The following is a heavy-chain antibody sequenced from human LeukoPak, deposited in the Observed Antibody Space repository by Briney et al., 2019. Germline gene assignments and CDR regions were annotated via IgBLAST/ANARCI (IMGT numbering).Heavy chain of an antibody. Sequence: SETLSLTCTVSGGSISSYYWSWIRQPPGKGLEWIGYIYYSGSTNYNPSLKSRVTISVDTSKNQFSLKLSSVTAADTAVYYCARVMSGSYLYAWFDPWGQGTLVTVFS. CDR2: IYYSGST. CDR3: ARVMSGSYLYAWFDP. V-gene: IGHV4-59*01. D-gene: IGHD1-26*01. CDR1: GGSISSYY. J-gene: IGHJ5*02.